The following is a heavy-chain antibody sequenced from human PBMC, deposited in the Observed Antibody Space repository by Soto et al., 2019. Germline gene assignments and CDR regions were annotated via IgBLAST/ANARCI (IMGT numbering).Heavy chain of an antibody. J-gene: IGHJ4*02. CDR3: ARGRVDGGELDL. CDR1: GFTFRTYR. Sequence: VQLVESGGGVVQPGRSLRLSCAASGFTFRTYRMYWVRQAPGKGLEWVAVIWYDASNKYYADSVKGRFTISRDNSENTLYLQMNSLRAEDTAVYYCARGRVDGGELDLWGQGTLVTVSS. V-gene: IGHV3-33*01. CDR2: IWYDASNK. D-gene: IGHD1-26*01.